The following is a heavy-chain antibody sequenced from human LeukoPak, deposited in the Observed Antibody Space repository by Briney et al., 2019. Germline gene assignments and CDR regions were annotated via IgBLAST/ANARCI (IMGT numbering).Heavy chain of an antibody. CDR1: GFNSADCS. D-gene: IGHD3-3*01. CDR3: SRDPRYYDSWNGYPLDL. CDR2: IRSKAFGGTT. Sequence: GGSLRLSCMASGFNSADCSINWVRQAPGKGLEWIGFIRSKAFGGTTELATSVQGRFAISRDDSKRTAYLEITSLKTEDTAVYYCSRDPRYYDSWNGYPLDLWGQGTLLAVSS. V-gene: IGHV3-49*04. J-gene: IGHJ3*01.